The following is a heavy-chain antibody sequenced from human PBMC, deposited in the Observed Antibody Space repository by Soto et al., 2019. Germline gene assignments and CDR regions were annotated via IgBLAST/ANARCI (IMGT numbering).Heavy chain of an antibody. CDR3: AKSAVAGTLRGAFDI. D-gene: IGHD6-19*01. CDR1: GFTFSSYA. J-gene: IGHJ3*02. Sequence: PGGSLRLSCAASGFTFSSYAMSWVRQAPAKGLGWVSAISGSGGSTYYADSVKGRFTISRDNSQNTLYLQMNSLRAEDKAVYYCAKSAVAGTLRGAFDIWGQGTMVTVSS. V-gene: IGHV3-23*01. CDR2: ISGSGGST.